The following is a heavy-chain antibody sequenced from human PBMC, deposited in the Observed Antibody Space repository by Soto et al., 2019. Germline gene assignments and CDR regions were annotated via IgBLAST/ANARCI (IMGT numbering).Heavy chain of an antibody. CDR3: AAKLGTTHYFDF. CDR2: TYHTGST. D-gene: IGHD7-27*01. CDR1: GDPVSSGSYY. J-gene: IGHJ4*02. V-gene: IGHV4-31*03. Sequence: SETLSLTCSVSGDPVSSGSYYWTWVRQHPVKGLEWIGYTYHTGSTYYNPSLQSRLIMSIDTSKNQFSLHLYSVTAADTAVYFCAAKLGTTHYFDFWGQGSLVTVSS.